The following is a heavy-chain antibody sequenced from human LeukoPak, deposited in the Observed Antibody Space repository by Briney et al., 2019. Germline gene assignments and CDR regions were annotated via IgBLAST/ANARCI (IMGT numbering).Heavy chain of an antibody. CDR2: IIPTLGIV. CDR3: EKITVDAFDI. D-gene: IGHD6-19*01. CDR1: GGTFSTYA. Sequence: ASVKVSCKTYGGTFSTYAISWVRQAPGQGLEWMGRIIPTLGIVDYKQNFQGRVTITADKSTTTAYMELSSLRSDDTAVYYCEKITVDAFDIWVQGTKVTVSS. V-gene: IGHV1-69*04. J-gene: IGHJ3*02.